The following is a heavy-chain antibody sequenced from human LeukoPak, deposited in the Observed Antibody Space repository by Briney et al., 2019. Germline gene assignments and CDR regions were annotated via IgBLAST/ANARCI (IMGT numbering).Heavy chain of an antibody. D-gene: IGHD6-13*01. CDR1: GFTFSKYG. Sequence: GGSLRLSCAASGFTFSKYGMSWVRQAPGKGPEWVSAISGSGRSTYYADSAKGRFTISRDNSKNTLYLQVNSLRAEDTAVYYCARGPPGRAAAALDDAFDIWGQGTMVTVSS. J-gene: IGHJ3*02. CDR2: ISGSGRST. V-gene: IGHV3-23*01. CDR3: ARGPPGRAAAALDDAFDI.